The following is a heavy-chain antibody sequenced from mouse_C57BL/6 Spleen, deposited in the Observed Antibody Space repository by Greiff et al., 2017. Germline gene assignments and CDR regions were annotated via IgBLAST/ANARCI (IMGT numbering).Heavy chain of an antibody. V-gene: IGHV1-82*01. Sequence: QVQLQQSGPELVKPGASVKISCKASGYAFSSSWMNWVKQRPGQGLEWIGRIYPGDGDTNYNGKFKGKATLTADKSSSTAYMQLSSLTSEDSAVYFCARDRLLYLFDYWGQGTTLTVSS. J-gene: IGHJ2*01. CDR1: GYAFSSSW. D-gene: IGHD2-12*01. CDR2: IYPGDGDT. CDR3: ARDRLLYLFDY.